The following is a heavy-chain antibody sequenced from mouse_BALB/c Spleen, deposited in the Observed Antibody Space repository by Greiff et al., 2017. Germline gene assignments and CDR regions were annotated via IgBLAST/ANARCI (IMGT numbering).Heavy chain of an antibody. CDR2: IYPSDSYT. D-gene: IGHD2-1*01. CDR1: GYTFTSYW. CDR3: TREGYGNYVGFAY. V-gene: IGHV1-69*02. Sequence: QVQLQQPGAELVRPGASVKLSCKASGYTFTSYWINWVKQRPGQGLEWIGNIYPSDSYTNYNQKFKDKATLTVDKSSSTAYMQLSSPTSEDSAVYYCTREGYGNYVGFAYWGQGTLVTVSA. J-gene: IGHJ3*01.